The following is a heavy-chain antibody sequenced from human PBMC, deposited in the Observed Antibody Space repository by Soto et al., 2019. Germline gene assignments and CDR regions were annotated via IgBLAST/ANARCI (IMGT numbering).Heavy chain of an antibody. CDR1: GGSISSGDYY. Sequence: SETLSLTCTVSGGSISSGDYYWSWIRQPPGKGLEWIGYIYYSGSTYYNQSLKSQVTISVDTSKNQFSLKLSSVTAADTAVYYCARLLRDSSGWGYYFDYWGQGTLVTVS. CDR2: IYYSGST. D-gene: IGHD6-19*01. J-gene: IGHJ4*02. V-gene: IGHV4-30-4*01. CDR3: ARLLRDSSGWGYYFDY.